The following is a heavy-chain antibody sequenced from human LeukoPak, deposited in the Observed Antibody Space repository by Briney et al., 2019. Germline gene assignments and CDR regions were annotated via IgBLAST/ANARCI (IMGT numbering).Heavy chain of an antibody. D-gene: IGHD4-17*01. CDR3: ARVNAHGDYLGYFQH. Sequence: SETLSLTCTVSGGSISSSSYYWGWIRQPPGKGLEWIGSIYYSGSTYYNPSLQSRVTISVDTSKNQFSLKFSSVTAADTAVYYCARVNAHGDYLGYFQHWGQGTLVTVSS. CDR2: IYYSGST. CDR1: GGSISSSSYY. V-gene: IGHV4-39*07. J-gene: IGHJ1*01.